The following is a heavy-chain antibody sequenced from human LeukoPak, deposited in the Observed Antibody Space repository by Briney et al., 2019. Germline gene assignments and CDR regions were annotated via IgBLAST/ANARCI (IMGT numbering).Heavy chain of an antibody. J-gene: IGHJ4*02. CDR2: IYPGDSDT. Sequence: GEPLKISCKGSGYSFTSYWIGWVRQMPGKGLEWMGIIYPGDSDTRYSPSFQGQVTISADKSISTAYLQWSSLKASDTAMYYCARGSLRFLEWLPYFDYWGQGTLVTVSS. V-gene: IGHV5-51*01. D-gene: IGHD3-3*01. CDR3: ARGSLRFLEWLPYFDY. CDR1: GYSFTSYW.